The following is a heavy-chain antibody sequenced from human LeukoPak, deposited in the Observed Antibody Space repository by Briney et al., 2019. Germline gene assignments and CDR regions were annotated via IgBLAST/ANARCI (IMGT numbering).Heavy chain of an antibody. Sequence: ASVKVSCKASGYTFTGYYMHWVRQAPGQGLEWMGWINPNSGGTNYAQKFQGRVTMTRDTSISTAYLELSRLRSDVTAVYYCARDSLFSWVVPAATFDYWGQGTLVTVSS. V-gene: IGHV1-2*02. D-gene: IGHD2-2*01. CDR2: INPNSGGT. CDR3: ARDSLFSWVVPAATFDY. CDR1: GYTFTGYY. J-gene: IGHJ4*02.